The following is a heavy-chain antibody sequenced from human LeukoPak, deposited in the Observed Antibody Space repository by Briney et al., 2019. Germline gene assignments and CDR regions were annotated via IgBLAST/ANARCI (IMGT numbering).Heavy chain of an antibody. CDR2: INPNSGGT. CDR1: GYTFTGYY. V-gene: IGHV1-2*02. Sequence: GASVKVSCKASGYTFTGYYIHWVRQAPGQGLEWMGGINPNSGGTKYAQKFQGRVTMTRDTSISTAYMELSRLRSDDTAVYYCAISIAAASDAFDIWGQGTMVTVSS. D-gene: IGHD6-13*01. J-gene: IGHJ3*02. CDR3: AISIAAASDAFDI.